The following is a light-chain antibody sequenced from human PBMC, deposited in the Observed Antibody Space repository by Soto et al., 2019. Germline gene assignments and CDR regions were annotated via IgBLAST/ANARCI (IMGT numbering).Light chain of an antibody. V-gene: IGKV3-20*01. Sequence: EIVLTQSPGTLSLSPGERATLSCRASQSVSSTYLVWYQQKPGQAPRLLIYGATSRASGIPDRFSGSGSGTDFTLTISNLQPDDFATYYCQQYENYWTFGQGTKVEIK. J-gene: IGKJ1*01. CDR2: GAT. CDR3: QQYENYWT. CDR1: QSVSSTY.